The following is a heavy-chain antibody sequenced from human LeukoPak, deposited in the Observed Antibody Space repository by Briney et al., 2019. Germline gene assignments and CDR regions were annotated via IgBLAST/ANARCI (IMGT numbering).Heavy chain of an antibody. J-gene: IGHJ6*02. Sequence: GGALRLSCAASGFTIGPYAMYWVRQGPGRGLEWVSVIKADGSGTFYADSVRGRFTTSRDNSKNSLYLQMNSLTSEDTALYYCATWAFYHNLDVWGQGTIVIVSS. CDR1: GFTIGPYA. CDR2: IKADGSGT. D-gene: IGHD2/OR15-2a*01. V-gene: IGHV3-43*02. CDR3: ATWAFYHNLDV.